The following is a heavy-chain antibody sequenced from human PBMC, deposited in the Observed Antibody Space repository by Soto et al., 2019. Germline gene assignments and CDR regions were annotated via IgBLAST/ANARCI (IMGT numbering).Heavy chain of an antibody. D-gene: IGHD3-9*01. J-gene: IGHJ6*02. CDR2: ISSSGSTI. Sequence: QPGGSLRLSCAASGFTFSSYEMNWVRQAPGKGLEWVSYISSSGSTIYYADSVKGRFTISRDNAKNSLYLQMNSLRAEDTAVYYCARELRDILTGAQAYGEVYYYYYGMDVWGQGTTVNVSS. CDR3: ARELRDILTGAQAYGEVYYYYYGMDV. CDR1: GFTFSSYE. V-gene: IGHV3-48*03.